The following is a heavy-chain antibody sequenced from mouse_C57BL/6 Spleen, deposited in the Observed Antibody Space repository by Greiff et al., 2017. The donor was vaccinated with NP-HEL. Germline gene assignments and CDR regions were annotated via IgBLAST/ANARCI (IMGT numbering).Heavy chain of an antibody. Sequence: EVQVVESGGGLVKPGGSLKLSCAASGFTFSSYAMSWVRQTPEKRLEWVATISDGGSYTNYPDNVKGRFTISRDNAKNNLYLQMSHLKSEDTAMFYCARGLYDGYYGYAMDYWGQGTSVTVSS. CDR3: ARGLYDGYYGYAMDY. D-gene: IGHD2-3*01. V-gene: IGHV5-4*01. J-gene: IGHJ4*01. CDR1: GFTFSSYA. CDR2: ISDGGSYT.